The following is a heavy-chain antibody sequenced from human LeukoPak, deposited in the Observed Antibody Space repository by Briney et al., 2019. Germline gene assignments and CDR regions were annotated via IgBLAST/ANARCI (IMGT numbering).Heavy chain of an antibody. CDR2: INPNSGGT. Sequence: GASVKVSCKASGDTFTSYYMHWVRQAPGQGLEWMGWINPNSGGTNYAQKFQGWVTMTRDTSISTAYMELSRLRSDDTAVYYCARDPVAIYCSGGSCYSGARWFDPWGQGTLVTVSS. CDR1: GDTFTSYY. CDR3: ARDPVAIYCSGGSCYSGARWFDP. D-gene: IGHD2-15*01. V-gene: IGHV1-2*04. J-gene: IGHJ5*02.